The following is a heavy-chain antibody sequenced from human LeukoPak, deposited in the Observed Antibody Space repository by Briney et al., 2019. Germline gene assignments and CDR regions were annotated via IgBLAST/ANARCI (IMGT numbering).Heavy chain of an antibody. J-gene: IGHJ4*02. CDR3: ARDVGYSYGVDY. Sequence: PSETLSLNCAVYGGSLSGYYWSWIRQPPGKGLEWIGEINHSGSTNYNPSLKSRVTISVDTSKNQFSLKLSSVTAADTAVYYCARDVGYSYGVDYWGQGTLVTVSS. D-gene: IGHD5-18*01. CDR1: GGSLSGYY. CDR2: INHSGST. V-gene: IGHV4-34*01.